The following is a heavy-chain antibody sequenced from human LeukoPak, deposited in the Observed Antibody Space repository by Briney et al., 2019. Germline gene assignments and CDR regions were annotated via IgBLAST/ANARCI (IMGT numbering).Heavy chain of an antibody. V-gene: IGHV1-2*02. Sequence: ASVKVSCKASGYTFSVYYKHWVKQAPGQGLEWMGWINPNSGGTYSAQKFQGRVTMTRDTSIGTTYMEVNSLISDDTAVYYCARVNRALDYWGQGSLVTVSS. CDR1: GYTFSVYY. CDR2: INPNSGGT. CDR3: ARVNRALDY. J-gene: IGHJ4*02.